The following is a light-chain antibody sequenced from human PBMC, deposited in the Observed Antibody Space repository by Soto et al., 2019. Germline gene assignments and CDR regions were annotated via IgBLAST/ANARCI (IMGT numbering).Light chain of an antibody. V-gene: IGKV1-27*01. Sequence: DIQMTQSPSSLSASVGDRVTITCRASQDINNYLAWYQQKPGKVPELIIYAASTLQSGVPSRFSGSASETDFTLTITNLQPEDVATYYCQKYDSAPWTFGQGTKVEMK. CDR3: QKYDSAPWT. CDR2: AAS. CDR1: QDINNY. J-gene: IGKJ1*01.